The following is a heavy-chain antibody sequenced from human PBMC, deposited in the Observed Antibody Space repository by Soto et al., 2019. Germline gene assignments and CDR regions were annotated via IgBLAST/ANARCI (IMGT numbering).Heavy chain of an antibody. CDR1: GGSISSGSYY. V-gene: IGHV4-31*03. CDR3: ARVQGNGASDI. J-gene: IGHJ3*02. Sequence: SETLSLTCTVSGGSISSGSYYWSWIRQHPGKGLEWIGYIYNSGSTYYNPSLKSRINISVDTSKNQFSLKLSSVTAADTAVYSCARVQGNGASDIWGQGTMVT. CDR2: IYNSGST.